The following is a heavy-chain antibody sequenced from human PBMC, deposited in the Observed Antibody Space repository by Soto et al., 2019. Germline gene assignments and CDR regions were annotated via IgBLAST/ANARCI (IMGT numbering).Heavy chain of an antibody. CDR2: IKPDGSDT. D-gene: IGHD2-8*01. V-gene: IGHV3-7*01. CDR1: GFTFSSYW. CDR3: AGTVTARTDGY. J-gene: IGHJ4*02. Sequence: EVQLVESGGGLVLPGGSLRLSCAASGFTFSSYWMSWVRQTPGKGLEWVGNIKPDGSDTYYVDSVRGRFTISRDNADNSLYLQMNSLRAEDTAVYYCAGTVTARTDGYWGQGTLVTVSS.